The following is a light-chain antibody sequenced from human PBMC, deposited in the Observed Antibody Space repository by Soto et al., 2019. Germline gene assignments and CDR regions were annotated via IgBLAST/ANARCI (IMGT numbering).Light chain of an antibody. V-gene: IGLV2-23*02. CDR2: EVT. J-gene: IGLJ2*01. CDR3: CAYAGSSTFVI. CDR1: SSDVGSYNL. Sequence: QSALTQPASVSGSPGQSITISCTGTSSDVGSYNLVSWYQQHPGKVPKLMIYEVTKRPSGVSNRFSGSKSGNTASLKISGLQAEDEADYYCCAYAGSSTFVIFGGGTKVTVL.